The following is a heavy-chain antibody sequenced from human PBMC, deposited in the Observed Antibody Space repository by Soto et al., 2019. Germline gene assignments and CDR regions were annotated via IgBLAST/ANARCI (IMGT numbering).Heavy chain of an antibody. V-gene: IGHV1-46*01. J-gene: IGHJ6*02. CDR1: GYTFTSYY. D-gene: IGHD3-3*01. Sequence: ASVKVSCKASGYTFTSYYMHWVRQAPRQGLEWMGIINPSGGSTSYAQKFQGRVTMTRDTSTSTVYMELSSLRSEDTAVYYCAREAGGEVRFLEWLSNYYYYYGMDVWGQGTTVTVSS. CDR3: AREAGGEVRFLEWLSNYYYYYGMDV. CDR2: INPSGGST.